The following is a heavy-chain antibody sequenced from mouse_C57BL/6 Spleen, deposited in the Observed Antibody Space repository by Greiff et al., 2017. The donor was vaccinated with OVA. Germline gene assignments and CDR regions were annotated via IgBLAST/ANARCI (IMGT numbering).Heavy chain of an antibody. D-gene: IGHD2-2*01. V-gene: IGHV2-5*01. Sequence: VQGVESGPGLVQPSQSLSITCTVSGFSLTSYGVHWVRQSPGKGLEWLGVIWRGGSTDYNAAFMSRLSITKDNSKSQVFFKMNSLQADDTAIYYCAKNGYYGYFDVWGTGTTVTVSS. CDR1: GFSLTSYG. CDR2: IWRGGST. CDR3: AKNGYYGYFDV. J-gene: IGHJ1*03.